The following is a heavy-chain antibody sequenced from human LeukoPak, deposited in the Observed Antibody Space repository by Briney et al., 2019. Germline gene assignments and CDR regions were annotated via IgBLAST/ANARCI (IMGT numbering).Heavy chain of an antibody. CDR1: GFRFSDYW. V-gene: IGHV3-7*01. J-gene: IGHJ6*03. CDR2: INPDGSEK. Sequence: GGSLRLSCAASGFRFSDYWMAWVRQAPGKGPEWVANINPDGSEKKYVESVKGRFTISRDNAKNSLYIQMNSLRVEETAVYYCARTAYTDEGMDVWGKGTTVTVSS. CDR3: ARTAYTDEGMDV. D-gene: IGHD2-21*02.